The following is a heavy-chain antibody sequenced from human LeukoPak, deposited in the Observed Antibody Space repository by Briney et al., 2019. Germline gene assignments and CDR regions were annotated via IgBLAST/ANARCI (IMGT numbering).Heavy chain of an antibody. J-gene: IGHJ6*03. Sequence: SATLSLTCTVSGGSISSYYWSWIRQPPGKGLEWIGYIYYSGTTKYNPPLKSRVTISVETSKNQFSLKLRSVTAADTAVYYCARYYSYYSMDVWGKGTTVTVSS. CDR3: ARYYSYYSMDV. CDR2: IYYSGTT. V-gene: IGHV4-59*01. CDR1: GGSISSYY.